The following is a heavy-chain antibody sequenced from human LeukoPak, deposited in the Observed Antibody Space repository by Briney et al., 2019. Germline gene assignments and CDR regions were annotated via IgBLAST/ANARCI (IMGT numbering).Heavy chain of an antibody. CDR2: ISAYNGNT. CDR3: ARGILWFGELLYPRGMDV. Sequence: SVKVSCKASGYTFTSYGISWVGQAPGQGLEWMGWISAYNGNTNYAQKLQGRVTMTTDTSTSTAYMELRSLRSDDTAVYYCARGILWFGELLYPRGMDVWGQGTTVTVSS. D-gene: IGHD3-10*01. J-gene: IGHJ6*02. CDR1: GYTFTSYG. V-gene: IGHV1-18*01.